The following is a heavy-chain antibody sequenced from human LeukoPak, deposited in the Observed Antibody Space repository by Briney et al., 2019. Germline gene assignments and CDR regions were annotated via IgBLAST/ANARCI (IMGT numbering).Heavy chain of an antibody. Sequence: ASVTVSCKASGYTFTDYYIHWVRQAPGQGLEWLGRINPNTGDTTYAQKFQGRVTMTRDTSVNTAYLGLSRLRSDDTAVYYCARAYSGYTPPFDPWGQGTLVTVSS. J-gene: IGHJ5*02. D-gene: IGHD3-16*02. CDR3: ARAYSGYTPPFDP. CDR2: INPNTGDT. V-gene: IGHV1-2*06. CDR1: GYTFTDYY.